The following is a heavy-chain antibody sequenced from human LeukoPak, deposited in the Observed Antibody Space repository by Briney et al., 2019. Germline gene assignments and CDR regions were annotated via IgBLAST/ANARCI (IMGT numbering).Heavy chain of an antibody. CDR1: GFTVSSNY. CDR2: IYSGGST. J-gene: IGHJ4*02. CDR3: ARTTYYYGSSGLAFDY. D-gene: IGHD3-22*01. Sequence: GGSLRLSCAASGFTVSSNYMSWVRQAPGKGLEWVSVIYSGGSTYYADSVKGRFTISRDNSKNTLYLQMNSLRAEDTAVYYCARTTYYYGSSGLAFDYWGQGTLVTVSS. V-gene: IGHV3-53*05.